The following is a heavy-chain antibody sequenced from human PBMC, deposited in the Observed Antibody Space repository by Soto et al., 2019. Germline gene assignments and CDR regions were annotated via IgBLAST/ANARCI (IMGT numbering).Heavy chain of an antibody. Sequence: SETLSLTCTVSGGSIRNYYWSWIRQTPGKGLEWIGYIYYSGSTTYNPSLKSRVTMSVDTSKSQFSLNLRSVTAADAAAYYCARGGGYCSGGSCYYFDYWGQGTQVTVSS. J-gene: IGHJ4*02. V-gene: IGHV4-59*01. CDR1: GGSIRNYY. D-gene: IGHD2-15*01. CDR3: ARGGGYCSGGSCYYFDY. CDR2: IYYSGST.